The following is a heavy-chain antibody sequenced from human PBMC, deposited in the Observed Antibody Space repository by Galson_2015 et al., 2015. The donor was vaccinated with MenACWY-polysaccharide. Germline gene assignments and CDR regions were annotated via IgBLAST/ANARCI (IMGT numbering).Heavy chain of an antibody. J-gene: IGHJ4*02. CDR3: AKKGGGYDFAPRFDY. Sequence: SLRLSCAASGFTFSGYAMSWVRQAPGKGLEWVSAISGSGGSTYYADSMKGRFTISRDNSKDTLYLQMSSLRAEDTAVYYCAKKGGGYDFAPRFDYWGQGTLVIVSS. CDR1: GFTFSGYA. D-gene: IGHD5-12*01. CDR2: ISGSGGST. V-gene: IGHV3-23*01.